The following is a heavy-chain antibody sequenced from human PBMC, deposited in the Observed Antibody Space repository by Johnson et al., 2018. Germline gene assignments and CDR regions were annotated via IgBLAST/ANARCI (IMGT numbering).Heavy chain of an antibody. V-gene: IGHV3-9*01. CDR2: ISWNSGSI. CDR3: AKACRLRFWSGYLDAFDI. Sequence: EVQLVESVGGLVQPGRSLRLSCAASGFTFDDYAMHWVRQAPGTGLEWVSGISWNSGSIGYADSVKGRFTISRDNAKHSLYLQMNSLRAEDTALYYCAKACRLRFWSGYLDAFDIWGQGTMVTVSS. D-gene: IGHD3-3*01. CDR1: GFTFDDYA. J-gene: IGHJ3*02.